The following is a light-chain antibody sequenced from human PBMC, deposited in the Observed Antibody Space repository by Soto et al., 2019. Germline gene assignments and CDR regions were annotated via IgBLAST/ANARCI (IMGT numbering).Light chain of an antibody. V-gene: IGKV3-15*01. CDR1: QSVSTN. CDR2: GAS. Sequence: ETVMTQSPATLSMSPGERVTLSCRASQSVSTNVAWYQQKPGQAPRLHIYGASTRATGIPPRFSGSGYATEFTLTISSLQTEDFAVYYCQQYNYRPPYTFGQGTKLEMK. CDR3: QQYNYRPPYT. J-gene: IGKJ2*01.